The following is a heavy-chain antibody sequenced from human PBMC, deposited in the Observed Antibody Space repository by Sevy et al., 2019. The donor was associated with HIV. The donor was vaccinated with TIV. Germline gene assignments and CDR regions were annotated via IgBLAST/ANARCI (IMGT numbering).Heavy chain of an antibody. D-gene: IGHD1-26*01. CDR1: RFTFSSYA. J-gene: IGHJ6*02. CDR2: ISYDGSNK. V-gene: IGHV3-30-3*01. Sequence: GGSLRLSCAASRFTFSSYAMHWVRQAPGKGLEWVAVISYDGSNKYYADSVKGRFTISRDNSKNTLYLQMNSLRAEDTAVYYCARARVDSGSYHYYYYGMDVWGQGTTVTVSS. CDR3: ARARVDSGSYHYYYYGMDV.